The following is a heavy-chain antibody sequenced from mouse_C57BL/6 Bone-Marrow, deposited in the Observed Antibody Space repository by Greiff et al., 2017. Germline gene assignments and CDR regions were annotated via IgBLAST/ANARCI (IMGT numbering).Heavy chain of an antibody. D-gene: IGHD2-3*01. CDR1: GFTFNTYA. CDR3: VREHGYYGNYFDY. J-gene: IGHJ2*01. V-gene: IGHV10-3*01. CDR2: IRSKSSNYAT. Sequence: EVQVVESGGGLVQPKGSLKLSCAASGFTFNTYAMHWVRQAPGKGLECVARIRSKSSNYATYYADSVKNRFTISRDDSQSMLYLQMNNLKTEDTAMYYCVREHGYYGNYFDYWGQGTTLTVSS.